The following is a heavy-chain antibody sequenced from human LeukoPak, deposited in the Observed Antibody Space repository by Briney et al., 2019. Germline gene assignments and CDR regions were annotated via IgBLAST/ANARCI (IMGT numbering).Heavy chain of an antibody. D-gene: IGHD5-12*01. CDR1: GFTFTSSA. Sequence: VASVKVSCKASGFTFTSSAVQWVRQARGQRLEWIGWIVVGSGNTNYAQKFQERVTITRDMSTSTAYMELSSLRSEDTAVCYCAADFSGYDYYDYWGQGTLVTVSS. V-gene: IGHV1-58*01. J-gene: IGHJ4*02. CDR3: AADFSGYDYYDY. CDR2: IVVGSGNT.